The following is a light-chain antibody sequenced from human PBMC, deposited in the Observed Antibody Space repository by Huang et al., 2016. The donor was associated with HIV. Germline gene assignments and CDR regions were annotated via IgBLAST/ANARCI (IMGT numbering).Light chain of an antibody. CDR2: GAS. J-gene: IGKJ1*01. CDR1: QSVFNNNY. Sequence: EIVLTQSPGILSLSPGERATLSCRASQSVFNNNYLAWYQQKPGQAPRLLIFGASSTANGIADRFRGSGSGTDFTLTISRLEPEDFAVYYCQQYGSSLAFGPGTKVEIK. CDR3: QQYGSSLA. V-gene: IGKV3-20*01.